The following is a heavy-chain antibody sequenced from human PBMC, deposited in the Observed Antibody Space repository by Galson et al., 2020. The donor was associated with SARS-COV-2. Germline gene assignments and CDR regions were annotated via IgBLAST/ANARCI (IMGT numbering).Heavy chain of an antibody. J-gene: IGHJ2*01. V-gene: IGHV3-23*01. CDR3: AKAPGQQLVLDWYFDL. Sequence: GGSLRLSCAASGFTFSSYAMSWVRQAPGKGLEWVSAISGSGGSTYYADSVKGRFTISRDNSKNTLYLQMNSLRAEDTAVYYCAKAPGQQLVLDWYFDLWGRGTLVTVSS. CDR1: GFTFSSYA. D-gene: IGHD6-13*01. CDR2: ISGSGGST.